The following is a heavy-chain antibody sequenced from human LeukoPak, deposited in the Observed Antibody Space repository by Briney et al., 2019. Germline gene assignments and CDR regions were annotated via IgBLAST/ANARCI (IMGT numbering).Heavy chain of an antibody. CDR3: ARETTVTGWFDP. V-gene: IGHV3-74*01. D-gene: IGHD4-17*01. Sequence: PGGSLRLSCAASGFIFSSNRMHWVRQPPGQGLEWVSRINSDGSSTSYADSVKGRFTISRYNAKNTLYLQMNSLRAEDTAVYYCARETTVTGWFDPWGQGTLVTVSS. J-gene: IGHJ5*02. CDR1: GFIFSSNR. CDR2: INSDGSST.